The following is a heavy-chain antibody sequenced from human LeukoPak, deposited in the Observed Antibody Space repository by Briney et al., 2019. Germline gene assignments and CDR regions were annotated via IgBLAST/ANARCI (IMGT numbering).Heavy chain of an antibody. V-gene: IGHV4-59*08. Sequence: PSETLSLTCTVSGGSISGYYWSWIRQPPGEGLEWIGYIYYSGSANYNPSLRSRVIILVDTSKNQFSLKLGSVTAADTAVYYCARGTVTTSMKAFDIWGQGTMVTVSS. J-gene: IGHJ3*02. CDR3: ARGTVTTSMKAFDI. CDR2: IYYSGSA. CDR1: GGSISGYY. D-gene: IGHD4-17*01.